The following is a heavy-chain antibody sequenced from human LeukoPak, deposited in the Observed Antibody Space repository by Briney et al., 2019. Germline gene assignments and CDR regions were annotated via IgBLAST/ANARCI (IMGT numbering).Heavy chain of an antibody. V-gene: IGHV1-18*01. J-gene: IGHJ4*02. CDR1: GYTFTSYG. Sequence: ASVKVSCKASGYTFTSYGISWVRQAPGQGLEWMGWISAYNGNTNYAQKLQGRVTMTTDTSTSTAYMELRSLRSDDTAVYYCARSRYFSSTSCSRDDYWGQGTLVTVSS. CDR3: ARSRYFSSTSCSRDDY. CDR2: ISAYNGNT. D-gene: IGHD2-2*01.